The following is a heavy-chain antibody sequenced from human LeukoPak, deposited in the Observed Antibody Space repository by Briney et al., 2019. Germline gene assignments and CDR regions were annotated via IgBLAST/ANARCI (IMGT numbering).Heavy chain of an antibody. CDR1: GGSFSGYY. J-gene: IGHJ4*02. CDR2: INHSGST. V-gene: IGHV4-34*01. D-gene: IGHD3-3*01. CDR3: ARGHETIRHTRRTYYFDY. Sequence: PSETLSLTCAVYGGSFSGYYWSWIRQPPGKGLEWTGEINHSGSTNYNPSLKSRVTISVDTSKNQFSLKLSSVTAADTAVYYCARGHETIRHTRRTYYFDYWGQGTLVTVSS.